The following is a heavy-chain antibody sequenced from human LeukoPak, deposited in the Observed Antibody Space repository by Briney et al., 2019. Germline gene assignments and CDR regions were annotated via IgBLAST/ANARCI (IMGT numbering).Heavy chain of an antibody. CDR2: ISSSSSYI. D-gene: IGHD4-23*01. CDR1: GINFRDSST. V-gene: IGHV3-21*01. Sequence: SGGSLRLSCTASGINFRDSSTMEWVRLAPGKGLEWVSSISSSSSYIYYADSVKGRFTISRDNAKNSLYLQMNSLRAEDTAVYYCARDLGYYYGGQGGSWGQGTLVTVSS. J-gene: IGHJ4*02. CDR3: ARDLGYYYGGQGGS.